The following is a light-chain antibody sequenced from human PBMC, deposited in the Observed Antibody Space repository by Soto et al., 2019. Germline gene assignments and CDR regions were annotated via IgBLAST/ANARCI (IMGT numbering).Light chain of an antibody. CDR3: SSYTSSSTYV. Sequence: QSVLTQPASVSGSPGQSITISCTGTSSDVGTYNYVSWYQQHPGKAPKVMIYEVSNRPSGVSNRFSGSKSGNTASLTISGLQAEDEADYYCSSYTSSSTYVFGTGTK. CDR2: EVS. CDR1: SSDVGTYNY. V-gene: IGLV2-14*01. J-gene: IGLJ1*01.